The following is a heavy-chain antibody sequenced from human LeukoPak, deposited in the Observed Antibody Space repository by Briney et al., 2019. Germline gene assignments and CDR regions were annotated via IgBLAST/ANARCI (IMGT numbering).Heavy chain of an antibody. CDR3: ARFNPLRNYYDSSGYYFDAFDI. CDR2: IYYSGST. V-gene: IGHV4-59*01. CDR1: GGSISSYY. Sequence: SETLSLTCTVSGGSISSYYWSWIRQPPGKGLEWIGYIYYSGSTNYNPSLKSRVTISVDTSKNQFSLKLSSVTAADTAVYYCARFNPLRNYYDSSGYYFDAFDIWGQGTMVTVSS. J-gene: IGHJ3*02. D-gene: IGHD3-22*01.